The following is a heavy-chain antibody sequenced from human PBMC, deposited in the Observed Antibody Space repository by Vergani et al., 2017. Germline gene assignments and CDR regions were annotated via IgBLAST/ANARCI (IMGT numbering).Heavy chain of an antibody. V-gene: IGHV3-66*02. CDR3: ARDRSRRPYYGMDV. CDR1: GFTVSSNY. Sequence: EVQLVESGGGLVQPGGSLRLSCAASGFTVSSNYMSWVRQAPGKGLEWVSVIYSGGSTYYADSVKGRFTISRDNYKNTLYLQMNSLRAEDTAVYYCARDRSRRPYYGMDVWGQGTTVTVSS. CDR2: IYSGGST. J-gene: IGHJ6*02.